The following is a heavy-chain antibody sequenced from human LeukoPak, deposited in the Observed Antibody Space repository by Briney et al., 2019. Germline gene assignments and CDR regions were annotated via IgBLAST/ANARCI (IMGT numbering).Heavy chain of an antibody. CDR2: ISGSGGST. Sequence: PGGSLRLSCAASGFTFSSYATSWVRQAPGKGLEWVSAISGSGGSTYYADSVKGRFTISRDNSKNTLYLQMNSLRAEDTAVYYCAKVRGLFLEWFPYYFDYWGQGTLVTVSS. D-gene: IGHD3-3*01. CDR1: GFTFSSYA. J-gene: IGHJ4*02. CDR3: AKVRGLFLEWFPYYFDY. V-gene: IGHV3-23*01.